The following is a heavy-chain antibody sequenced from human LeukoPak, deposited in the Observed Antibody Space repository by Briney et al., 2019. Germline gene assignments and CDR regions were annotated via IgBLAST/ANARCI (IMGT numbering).Heavy chain of an antibody. D-gene: IGHD6-13*01. CDR2: IYTSGST. CDR3: ARRQQLADGGQAFDI. CDR1: GGSLSSYY. J-gene: IGHJ3*02. V-gene: IGHV4-4*07. Sequence: SYTLSLTCTVAGGSLSSYYWSWIRQPAGKGLEWIGRIYTSGSTNYNPSLKSRVTMSVDTSKNQFSLKLSSETAADTAVYYCARRQQLADGGQAFDIWGQGTMVTVSS.